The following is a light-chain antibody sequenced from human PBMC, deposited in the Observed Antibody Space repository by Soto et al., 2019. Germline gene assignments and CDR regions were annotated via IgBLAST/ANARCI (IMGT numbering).Light chain of an antibody. Sequence: QSVLTQPPSVSGAPGQRVTISCTGSSSNIGAGYDVHWYQQLPGTAPKLLIYGNNNRPSGVPDRFSGSKSGTSASLAITGLQAEDEADYYCQSYDSSLSGCVVFGGGTQLTVL. CDR2: GNN. V-gene: IGLV1-40*01. J-gene: IGLJ2*01. CDR3: QSYDSSLSGCVV. CDR1: SSNIGAGYD.